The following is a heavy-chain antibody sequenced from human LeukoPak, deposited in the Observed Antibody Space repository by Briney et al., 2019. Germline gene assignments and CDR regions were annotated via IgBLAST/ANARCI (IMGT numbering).Heavy chain of an antibody. D-gene: IGHD5-12*01. CDR2: IYPGDSDT. V-gene: IGHV5-51*01. Sequence: GEPLKISCKGSGYSFTNYWIGWVRQMPGKGLEWMGIIYPGDSDTRYSPSFQGQVTISADKPINTAYLQWSSLKASDTAMYYCARRAYSGYDFDNCGQGTLVTVSS. CDR3: ARRAYSGYDFDN. CDR1: GYSFTNYW. J-gene: IGHJ4*02.